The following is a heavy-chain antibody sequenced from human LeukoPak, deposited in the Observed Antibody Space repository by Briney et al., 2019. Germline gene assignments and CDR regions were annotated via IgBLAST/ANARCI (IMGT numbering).Heavy chain of an antibody. V-gene: IGHV1-8*01. D-gene: IGHD3-10*01. CDR1: GYIFTNHD. CDR2: MNPNTGNT. Sequence: ASVKVSCKASGYIFTNHDINWVRQASGQGLEWMGWMNPNTGNTGYAQKFQGRVTTTRDTSISTAYMELNILTSDDTAVYYCTRGSSSGSYRADWGQGTLVTVSS. J-gene: IGHJ4*02. CDR3: TRGSSSGSYRAD.